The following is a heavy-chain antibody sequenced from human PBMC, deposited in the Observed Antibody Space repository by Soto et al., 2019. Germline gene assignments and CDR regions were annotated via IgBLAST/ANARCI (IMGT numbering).Heavy chain of an antibody. Sequence: SLRLSCTASGFTFGDYAMSWFRQAPGKGLEWVGFIRSKAYGGTTEYAASVKGRFTISRDDSKSIAYLQMNSLKTEDTAVYYCTRFLLLWFGELFSYFDYWGQGTLVTVSS. V-gene: IGHV3-49*03. CDR1: GFTFGDYA. CDR2: IRSKAYGGTT. D-gene: IGHD3-10*01. J-gene: IGHJ4*02. CDR3: TRFLLLWFGELFSYFDY.